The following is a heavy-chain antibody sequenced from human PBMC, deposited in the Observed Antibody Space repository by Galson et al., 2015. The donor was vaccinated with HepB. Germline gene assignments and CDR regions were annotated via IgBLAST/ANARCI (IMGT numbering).Heavy chain of an antibody. D-gene: IGHD4/OR15-4a*01. CDR3: ARDRDYRFDY. CDR2: ISTYGGNT. Sequence: SVKVSCKASGYTFTSNGISWVRQTPGQGLEWLGWISTYGGNTNYAQKFQGRITLTRDTSTSIDYVELRSLRSDDTAVYYCARDRDYRFDYWGQGTLVTVSS. CDR1: GYTFTSNG. J-gene: IGHJ4*02. V-gene: IGHV1-18*04.